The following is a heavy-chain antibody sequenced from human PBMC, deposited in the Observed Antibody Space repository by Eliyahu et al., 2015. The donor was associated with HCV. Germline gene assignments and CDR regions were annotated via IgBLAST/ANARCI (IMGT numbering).Heavy chain of an antibody. D-gene: IGHD3-10*01. Sequence: EVQLVESGGGLVKPGGSLRLPCAASGFTFSKAWMSWVRQAPGKGVGWVGPIKSKTDGGATDYAAPVKGRFTISRDDSKSTLYLQMNSLKTEDTAVYYCTTGAPGGFDYYLDVWGQGTTVTVSS. J-gene: IGHJ6*03. CDR1: GFTFSKAW. CDR3: TTGAPGGFDYYLDV. CDR2: IKSKTDGGAT. V-gene: IGHV3-15*01.